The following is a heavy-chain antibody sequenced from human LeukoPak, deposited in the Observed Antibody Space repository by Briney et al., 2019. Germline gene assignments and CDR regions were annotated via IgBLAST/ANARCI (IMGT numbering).Heavy chain of an antibody. Sequence: ASVKVSCKASGYIFSDYYLHWVRHAPGQGLEWMGWINPKTGDRKYAQNFQGRVTMTRDTSISTVYMELSRLSLDDTAVYYCARDEYCSGGNCPGDFQYWGQGTLVTVSS. CDR3: ARDEYCSGGNCPGDFQY. CDR2: INPKTGDR. J-gene: IGHJ1*01. D-gene: IGHD2-15*01. V-gene: IGHV1-2*02. CDR1: GYIFSDYY.